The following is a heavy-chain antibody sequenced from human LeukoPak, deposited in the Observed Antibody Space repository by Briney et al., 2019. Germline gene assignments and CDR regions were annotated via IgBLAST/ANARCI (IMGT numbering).Heavy chain of an antibody. CDR1: GFTFSSYW. CDR2: INSDGSST. V-gene: IGHV3-74*01. CDR3: ANGFYFDY. J-gene: IGHJ4*02. Sequence: GGSLRLSCAAPGFTFSSYWMHWVRQAPGEGLVWVSRINSDGSSTSYADSVKGRFTIARDNAKNTLYLQMNGLRAEDTAVYYCANGFYFDYWGRGTLVTVSS.